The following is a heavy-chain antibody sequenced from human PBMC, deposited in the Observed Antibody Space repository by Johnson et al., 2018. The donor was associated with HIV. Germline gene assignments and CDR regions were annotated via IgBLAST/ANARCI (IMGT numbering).Heavy chain of an antibody. CDR2: ISSGGGSV. CDR1: GFTFSDYY. J-gene: IGHJ3*02. D-gene: IGHD2-2*01. Sequence: QMQLVESGGGLVKPGGSLRLSCSASGFTFSDYYMSWIRQAPGKGLEWVSYISSGGGSVYYAESMKGRFIISRDNAKNSLFVEMNSLRAEDTAVYYCARDRGSMPAVAFDIWGQGTMVTVSS. CDR3: ARDRGSMPAVAFDI. V-gene: IGHV3-11*04.